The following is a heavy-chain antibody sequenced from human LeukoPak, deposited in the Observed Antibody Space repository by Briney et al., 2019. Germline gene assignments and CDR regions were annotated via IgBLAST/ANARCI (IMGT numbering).Heavy chain of an antibody. CDR1: GFRISSYE. CDR2: ISISGTTI. J-gene: IGHJ3*02. V-gene: IGHV3-48*03. Sequence: GGSLRLSCVASGFRISSYEMNWVRQAPGKGQEWISYISISGTTIYYADSVKGRFTISRDNAKNSVYLQMNSLSVEDTAVYYCAREIWGQGTMVTVSS. CDR3: AREI.